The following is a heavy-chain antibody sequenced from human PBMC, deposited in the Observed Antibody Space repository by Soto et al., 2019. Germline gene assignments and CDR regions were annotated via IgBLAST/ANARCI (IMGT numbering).Heavy chain of an antibody. J-gene: IGHJ6*02. CDR2: IWYDGSNK. Sequence: GGSLRLSCAASGFTFSSYGMHWVRQAPGKGLEWVAVIWYDGSNKYYADSVKGRFTISRDNSKNTLYLQMNSLRAEDTAVYYCARDLFHPRAIAAPGPPISYGMDVWGQGTTVTVSS. CDR3: ARDLFHPRAIAAPGPPISYGMDV. D-gene: IGHD6-13*01. V-gene: IGHV3-33*01. CDR1: GFTFSSYG.